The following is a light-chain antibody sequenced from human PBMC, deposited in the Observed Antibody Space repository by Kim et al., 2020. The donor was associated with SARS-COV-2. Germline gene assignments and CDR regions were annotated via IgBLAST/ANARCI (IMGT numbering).Light chain of an antibody. CDR1: NSNIGAGYD. CDR2: GNS. J-gene: IGLJ2*01. CDR3: QSYDISLSGSKI. Sequence: QSVLTQPPSVSGAPGQRVTISCTGSNSNIGAGYDVHWYQQFPGTAPKLLIYGNSNRPSGVPDRFSGSKSGTSASLAITGLQAEDEADFYCQSYDISLSGSKIFGGGTQLTVL. V-gene: IGLV1-40*01.